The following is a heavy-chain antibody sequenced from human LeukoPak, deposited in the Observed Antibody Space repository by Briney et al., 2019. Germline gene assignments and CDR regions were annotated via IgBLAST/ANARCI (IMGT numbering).Heavy chain of an antibody. CDR2: IYTSGST. V-gene: IGHV4-61*02. Sequence: TLSLTCTVSGGSISSGSYYWSWIRQPAGKGLEWIGRIYTSGSTNYNHSLKSRVTISVDTSKNQFSLKLSSVTAADTAVYYCARDTSYDFWNGYFWFDPWGQGTLVTVSS. D-gene: IGHD3-3*01. CDR1: GGSISSGSYY. J-gene: IGHJ5*02. CDR3: ARDTSYDFWNGYFWFDP.